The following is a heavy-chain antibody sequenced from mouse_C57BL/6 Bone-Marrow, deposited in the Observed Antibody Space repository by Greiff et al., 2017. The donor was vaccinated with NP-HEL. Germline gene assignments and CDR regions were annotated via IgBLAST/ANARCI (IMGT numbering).Heavy chain of an antibody. CDR3: ARHWKYYDYDAWFAY. CDR1: GFTFSDYY. J-gene: IGHJ3*01. D-gene: IGHD2-4*01. V-gene: IGHV5-12*01. CDR2: ISNGGGST. Sequence: EVQLMESGGGLVQPGGSLKLSCAASGFTFSDYYMYWVRQTPEKRLEWVAYISNGGGSTYYPDTVKGRFTISRDNAKNTLYLQMSRLKSEDTAMYYCARHWKYYDYDAWFAYWGQGTLVTVSA.